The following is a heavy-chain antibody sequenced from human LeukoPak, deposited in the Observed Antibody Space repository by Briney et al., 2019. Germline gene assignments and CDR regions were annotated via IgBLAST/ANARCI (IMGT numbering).Heavy chain of an antibody. J-gene: IGHJ6*02. V-gene: IGHV1-8*01. D-gene: IGHD6-19*01. Sequence: ASVKVSCKASGYTSTSYDVNWVRQATGQGLEWMGWMNPNSGNTGYAQKFQGRVTMTRNTSISTAYMELSSLRSEDTAVYYCARGRVAELAGYYYYYGMDVWGQGTTVTVSS. CDR1: GYTSTSYD. CDR2: MNPNSGNT. CDR3: ARGRVAELAGYYYYYGMDV.